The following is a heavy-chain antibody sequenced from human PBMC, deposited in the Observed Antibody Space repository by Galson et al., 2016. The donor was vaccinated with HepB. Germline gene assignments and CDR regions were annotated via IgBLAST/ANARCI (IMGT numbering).Heavy chain of an antibody. CDR1: WDSVSSNSAA. Sequence: CAISWDSVSSNSAAWNWIRQSPSRGLEWLGRTYYRSNWHYDYAVSVKGRITINPDTSKNQFSLQLNSVTPEDTPVYYCARVSLVTANIWTWSAVEYWGQGALVTVSS. D-gene: IGHD1-20*01. CDR3: ARVSLVTANIWTWSAVEY. V-gene: IGHV6-1*01. J-gene: IGHJ4*02. CDR2: TYYRSNWHY.